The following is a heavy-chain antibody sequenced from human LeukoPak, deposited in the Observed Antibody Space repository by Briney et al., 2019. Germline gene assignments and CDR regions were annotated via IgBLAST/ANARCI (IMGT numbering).Heavy chain of an antibody. CDR3: AREPLGYCSSTSCYRGRFVDY. D-gene: IGHD2-2*02. CDR1: GYTFTSYG. J-gene: IGHJ4*02. Sequence: ASVKVFCKASGYTFTSYGISWVRQAPGQGLEWMGWISAYNGNTNYAQKIQGRVTMTTDTSTSTAYMELRSLRSDDTAVYYCAREPLGYCSSTSCYRGRFVDYWGQGTLVTVSS. CDR2: ISAYNGNT. V-gene: IGHV1-18*04.